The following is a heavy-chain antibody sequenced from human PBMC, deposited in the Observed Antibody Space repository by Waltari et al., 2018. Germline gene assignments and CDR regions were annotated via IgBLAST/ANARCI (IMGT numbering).Heavy chain of an antibody. J-gene: IGHJ4*02. CDR3: AREGKLGATLY. Sequence: QVRLQESGPGLVKPSETLLLTCSVSGGSISNNYWTWLRQPAGKGLEWIGRFYTGRRTSLNPSLKSRITLSVDTSQNLFSLKVFTVTAADTAVYYCAREGKLGATLYWGQGILVTVSS. V-gene: IGHV4-4*07. CDR1: GGSISNNY. D-gene: IGHD1-26*01. CDR2: FYTGRRT.